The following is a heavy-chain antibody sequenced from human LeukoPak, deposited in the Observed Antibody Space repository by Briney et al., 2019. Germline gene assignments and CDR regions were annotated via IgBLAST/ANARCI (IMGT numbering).Heavy chain of an antibody. V-gene: IGHV3-11*01. CDR1: GFTFSDYY. D-gene: IGHD4-23*01. Sequence: GGSLRLSCVASGFTFSDYYMSWIRQAPGKGLEWVSYISSSGDSTYYADSVKGRFTISRDNVKNSLYLQMNSLRAEDTAVYYCARVVTSWFDPWSQGTLVTVSS. CDR3: ARVVTSWFDP. J-gene: IGHJ5*02. CDR2: ISSSGDST.